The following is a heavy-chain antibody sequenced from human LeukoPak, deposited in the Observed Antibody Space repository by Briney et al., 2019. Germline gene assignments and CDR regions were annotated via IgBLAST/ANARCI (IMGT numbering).Heavy chain of an antibody. CDR1: GGSISSYY. Sequence: TSETLSLTCTVSGGSISSYYWSWIRRPPGKGLEWIGYIYYSGSTNYNPSLKSRVTISVDTSKNQFSLKLSSVTAADTAVYYCARLRLGVGSAFDIWGQGTMVTVSS. CDR2: IYYSGST. CDR3: ARLRLGVGSAFDI. J-gene: IGHJ3*02. D-gene: IGHD3-16*01. V-gene: IGHV4-59*08.